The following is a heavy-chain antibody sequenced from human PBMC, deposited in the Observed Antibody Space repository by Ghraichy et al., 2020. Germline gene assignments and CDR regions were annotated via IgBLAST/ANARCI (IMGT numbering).Heavy chain of an antibody. J-gene: IGHJ5*01. D-gene: IGHD2-8*01. V-gene: IGHV4-4*09. Sequence: SETLSLTCTVSGASINYYYWSWIRQPPGKGLEWIGYISTSGNTNYNPSLKSRVTVSVDTSKNQISLRLRSVTAADTAVYYCARHGDCTSFRCTPEKWFDSWGLGSLVTVSS. CDR1: GASINYYY. CDR3: ARHGDCTSFRCTPEKWFDS. CDR2: ISTSGNT.